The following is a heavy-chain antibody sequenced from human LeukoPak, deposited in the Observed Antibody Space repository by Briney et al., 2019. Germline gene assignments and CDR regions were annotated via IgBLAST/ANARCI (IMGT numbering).Heavy chain of an antibody. Sequence: GASVKVSCKASGYTCTGYYMHWVRQAPGQGLEWMGWINPNSGGTNYAQKFQGRVTMTRDTSISTAYMELSRLRSDDTAVYYCASCIAVDGADDAFDIWGEGTMVTVSS. J-gene: IGHJ3*02. CDR1: GYTCTGYY. V-gene: IGHV1-2*02. CDR3: ASCIAVDGADDAFDI. CDR2: INPNSGGT. D-gene: IGHD6-19*01.